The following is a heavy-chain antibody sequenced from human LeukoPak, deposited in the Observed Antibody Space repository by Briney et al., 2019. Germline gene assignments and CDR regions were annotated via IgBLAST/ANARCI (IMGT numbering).Heavy chain of an antibody. J-gene: IGHJ5*02. Sequence: SETLSLTCTVSGGSISSYYWSWIRQPPGKGLEWIWYIYYTGTTNYHPSLKSRVTISVDTSNNQFSLKLSSVTAADTAVYYCARRKAVALFDPWGQGTLVTVSS. CDR2: IYYTGTT. D-gene: IGHD6-19*01. CDR3: ARRKAVALFDP. V-gene: IGHV4-59*01. CDR1: GGSISSYY.